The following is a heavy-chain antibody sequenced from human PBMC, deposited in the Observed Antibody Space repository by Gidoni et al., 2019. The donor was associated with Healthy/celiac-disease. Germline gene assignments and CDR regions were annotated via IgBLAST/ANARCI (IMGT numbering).Heavy chain of an antibody. Sequence: QVQLMQSGAEVTKPGASVKVSCKASGYTFTSYDINWVRQGTGQGLEWKGWMNPNSGNTGYAQKFQGRVNMTRNTAISTAEMELSSLRSEDTAVYYCARGCPGCGMDVWGQGTTVTVSS. CDR1: GYTFTSYD. CDR2: MNPNSGNT. CDR3: ARGCPGCGMDV. J-gene: IGHJ6*02. V-gene: IGHV1-8*01.